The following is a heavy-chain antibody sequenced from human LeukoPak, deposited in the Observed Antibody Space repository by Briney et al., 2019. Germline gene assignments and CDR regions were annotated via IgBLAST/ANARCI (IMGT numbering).Heavy chain of an antibody. J-gene: IGHJ4*02. Sequence: PSETLSLTCTVSGGSISSYYWSWIRQPPGKGLEWIGYIYYSGSTNYNPSLKSRVTISVDTSKNQFSLKLSSVTAADTAVYYCAAYSNYWRDYWGQGTLVTVSS. CDR2: IYYSGST. CDR1: GGSISSYY. CDR3: AAYSNYWRDY. V-gene: IGHV4-59*01. D-gene: IGHD4-11*01.